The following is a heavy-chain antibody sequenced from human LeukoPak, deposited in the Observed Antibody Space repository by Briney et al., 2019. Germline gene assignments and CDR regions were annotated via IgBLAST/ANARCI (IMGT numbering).Heavy chain of an antibody. J-gene: IGHJ2*01. V-gene: IGHV4-34*01. CDR3: ARFGTTVRYFDL. CDR1: GGSFSGYY. Sequence: SETLSLTCAVYGGSFSGYYWSWIRQPPGKGLEWIGEINHSGSTNYNPSLKSRVTISVDTSKNQFSLKLSSVTAADTAVYYCARFGTTVRYFDLWGRGTLVTVSS. CDR2: INHSGST. D-gene: IGHD4-17*01.